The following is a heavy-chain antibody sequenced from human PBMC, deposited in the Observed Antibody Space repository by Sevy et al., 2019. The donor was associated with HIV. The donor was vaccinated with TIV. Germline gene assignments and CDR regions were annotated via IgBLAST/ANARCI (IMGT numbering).Heavy chain of an antibody. CDR1: GFPFGSFG. Sequence: GGSLRLSCKASGFPFGSFGMKWVRQAPGKGREGVANIRQVGSGIYYVAFVKGRFTISRDNAKNALYLQMDGLRAEDTAVYYCARRYFDLWGQGTLVTVSS. V-gene: IGHV3-7*03. J-gene: IGHJ4*02. CDR2: IRQVGSGI. CDR3: ARRYFDL.